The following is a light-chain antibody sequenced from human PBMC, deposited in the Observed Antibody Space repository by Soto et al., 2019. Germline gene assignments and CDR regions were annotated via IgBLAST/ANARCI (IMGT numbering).Light chain of an antibody. CDR1: SGSIASNY. V-gene: IGLV6-57*04. CDR2: EDN. CDR3: QSYDSSNPVV. Sequence: NFMLTQPHSVSESPGKTVTISCTRSSGSIASNYVQWYQQRPGSAHTTVIYEDNQRPSGVPDRFSGSIDSSSNSASLTISGLKTEDEADYYCQSYDSSNPVVFGGGTQLTVL. J-gene: IGLJ2*01.